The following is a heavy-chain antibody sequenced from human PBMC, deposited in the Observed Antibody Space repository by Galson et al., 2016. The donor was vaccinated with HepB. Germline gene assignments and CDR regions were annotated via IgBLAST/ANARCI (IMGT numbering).Heavy chain of an antibody. CDR2: ISWNSGSI. V-gene: IGHV3-9*01. Sequence: SLRLSCAGSGFTFDDHGMHWVRQAPGKGLEWVSSISWNSGSIAYAESVKGRFTISRDNAKNSLYLHMNSLRPEDTALYYCAKDIEAWRIAVTCYFDYWGQGTLVTVSS. D-gene: IGHD6-19*01. CDR3: AKDIEAWRIAVTCYFDY. CDR1: GFTFDDHG. J-gene: IGHJ4*02.